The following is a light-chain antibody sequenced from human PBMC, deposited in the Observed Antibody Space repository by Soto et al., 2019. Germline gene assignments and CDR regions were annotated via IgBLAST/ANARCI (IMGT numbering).Light chain of an antibody. V-gene: IGLV1-44*01. Sequence: QSVLTQPPSASETPGQTVSISCSGSNSNIASNTVNLYQHLPGTAPTLLIYYNTQRPSGVPDRFSGSKSGTSASLAISGLQSEDESDYYCAAWDDTLKRDVFGPGTKGTVL. CDR2: YNT. CDR3: AAWDDTLKRDV. CDR1: NSNIASNT. J-gene: IGLJ1*01.